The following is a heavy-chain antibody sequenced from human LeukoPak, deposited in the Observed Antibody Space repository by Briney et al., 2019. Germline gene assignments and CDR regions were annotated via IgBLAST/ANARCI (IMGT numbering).Heavy chain of an antibody. CDR1: GGTFSSYA. D-gene: IGHD4-17*01. J-gene: IGHJ4*02. CDR2: IIPIFGTA. Sequence: RASVKVSCTASGGTFSSYAISWVRQAPGQGLEWMGGIIPIFGTANYAQKFQGRVTITADESTSTAYMELSSLRSEDTAVYYCARMWDDYGDYVYWGQGTLVTVSS. V-gene: IGHV1-69*13. CDR3: ARMWDDYGDYVY.